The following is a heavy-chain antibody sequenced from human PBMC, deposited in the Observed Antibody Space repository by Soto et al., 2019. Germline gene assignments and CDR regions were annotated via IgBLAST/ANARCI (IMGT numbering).Heavy chain of an antibody. V-gene: IGHV4-59*08. CDR3: ARLHCNSPNCVPLDP. CDR1: GGSFSGYY. J-gene: IGHJ5*02. CDR2: IYYSGST. Sequence: SETLSLTCAVYGGSFSGYYWSWIRQPPGKGLEWIGYIYYSGSTNYNPSLKSRVTISVDTSKNQFSLKLSSVTAADTAVYYCARLHCNSPNCVPLDPWGQGTLVTVSS. D-gene: IGHD2-2*01.